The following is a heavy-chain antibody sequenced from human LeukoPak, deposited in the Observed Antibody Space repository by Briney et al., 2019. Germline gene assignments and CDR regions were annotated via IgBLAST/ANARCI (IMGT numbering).Heavy chain of an antibody. J-gene: IGHJ4*02. CDR1: GFTFSSYA. Sequence: PGGSLRLSCAASGFTFSSYAVHWVRQAPGKGLEWVAVISYDGSNKYYADSVKGRFTISRDNSKNTLYLQMNSLRAEDTAVYYCASLHSAAAVTPFDYWGQGTLVTVSS. D-gene: IGHD6-13*01. CDR2: ISYDGSNK. V-gene: IGHV3-30-3*01. CDR3: ASLHSAAAVTPFDY.